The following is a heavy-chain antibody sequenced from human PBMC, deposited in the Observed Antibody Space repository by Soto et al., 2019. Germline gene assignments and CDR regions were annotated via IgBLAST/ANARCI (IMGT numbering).Heavy chain of an antibody. J-gene: IGHJ6*02. CDR1: GFTFSSFD. CDR3: AKDAIVVIPAAKRSFGMDV. D-gene: IGHD2-2*01. Sequence: RLSCEDSGFTFSSFDFHLVRQAPGKGLEWVAIISSDGSEKYYADSVKGRFTISRDNSKNTLYLQMNSVRAEDTAVYYCAKDAIVVIPAAKRSFGMDVWGQGTTVTVSS. CDR2: ISSDGSEK. V-gene: IGHV3-30*18.